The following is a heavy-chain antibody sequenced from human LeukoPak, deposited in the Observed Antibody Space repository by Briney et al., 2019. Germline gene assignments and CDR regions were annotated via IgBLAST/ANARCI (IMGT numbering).Heavy chain of an antibody. D-gene: IGHD3-22*01. J-gene: IGHJ4*02. CDR1: GYTFTSYD. V-gene: IGHV1-8*01. Sequence: ASVKVSCKASGYTFTSYDINWVRQATGQGLEWMGWMNPNSGNTGYAQKFQGRVTMTRNTSISTAYMELSSLRSEDTAVYYCARGPIVVYHFDYWGQGTLVTVSS. CDR2: MNPNSGNT. CDR3: ARGPIVVYHFDY.